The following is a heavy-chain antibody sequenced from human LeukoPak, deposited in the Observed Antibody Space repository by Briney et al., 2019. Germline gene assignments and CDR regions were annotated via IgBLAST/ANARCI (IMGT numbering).Heavy chain of an antibody. J-gene: IGHJ5*02. V-gene: IGHV1-69*04. CDR2: IIPILGIA. Sequence: SVKVSCKASGYTFTGYYMHWVRQAPGQGLEWMGRIIPILGIANYAQKFQGRVTITADKSTSTAYMELSSLRSEDTAVYYCARDREDYYDSSGLNWFDPWGQGTLVTVSS. CDR3: ARDREDYYDSSGLNWFDP. D-gene: IGHD3-22*01. CDR1: GYTFTGYY.